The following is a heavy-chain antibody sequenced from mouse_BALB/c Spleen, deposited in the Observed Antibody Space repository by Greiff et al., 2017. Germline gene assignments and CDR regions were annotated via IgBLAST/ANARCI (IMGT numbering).Heavy chain of an antibody. J-gene: IGHJ4*01. CDR2: ISSGGSYT. Sequence: EVQRVESGGDLVKPGGSLKLSCAASGFTFSSYGMSWVRQTPDKRLEWVATISSGGSYTYYPDSVKGRFTISRDNAKNTLYLQMSSLKSEDTAMYYCARQNYVEAMDYWGQGTSVTVSS. CDR1: GFTFSSYG. D-gene: IGHD1-1*01. V-gene: IGHV5-6*01. CDR3: ARQNYVEAMDY.